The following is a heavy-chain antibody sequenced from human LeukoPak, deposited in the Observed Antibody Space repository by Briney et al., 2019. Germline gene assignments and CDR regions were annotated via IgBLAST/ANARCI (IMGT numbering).Heavy chain of an antibody. CDR3: ARGFYGDYYYYGMDV. CDR2: INPNSGDT. J-gene: IGHJ6*02. V-gene: IGHV1-2*02. D-gene: IGHD4-17*01. Sequence: ASVTVSCKASGGTFSSYAISWVRQAPGQGLEWMGWINPNSGDTKYAQKFQGRVTMTRDTSISTAYMELSRLRSDDTAVYYCARGFYGDYYYYGMDVWGRGTTVTVSS. CDR1: GGTFSSYA.